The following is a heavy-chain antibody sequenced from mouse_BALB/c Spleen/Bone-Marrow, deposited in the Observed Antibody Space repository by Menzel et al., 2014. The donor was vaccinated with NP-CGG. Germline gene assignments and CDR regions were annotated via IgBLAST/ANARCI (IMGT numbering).Heavy chain of an antibody. V-gene: IGHV1-7*01. J-gene: IGHJ4*01. CDR2: INPSTGYT. D-gene: IGHD2-1*01. Sequence: VKLVESGAELAKPGASVKMSCKASGYTFTSYWMHWVKQRPGQGLEWIGYINPSTGYTEYNQKFKDKATLTADKSSSTAYMQLSSLTSEDAAVYYCASTYGNYDAMDYWGQGTSVTVSS. CDR1: GYTFTSYW. CDR3: ASTYGNYDAMDY.